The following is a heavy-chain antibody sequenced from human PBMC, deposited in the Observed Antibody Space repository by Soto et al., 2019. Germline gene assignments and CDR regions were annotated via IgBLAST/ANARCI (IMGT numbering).Heavy chain of an antibody. V-gene: IGHV4-61*01. Sequence: PSETLCVTCSVCGGCIRIGNFYWSWIRQPPGKGLEWIAYLHSGGSTDYNRSLKSRVFISRDTSKNQFSLTVRSVTAADTAVYYCARVGDFAGAYWGQGHMVTGSS. CDR3: ARVGDFAGAY. CDR1: GGCIRIGNFY. CDR2: LHSGGST. J-gene: IGHJ4*02. D-gene: IGHD6-13*01.